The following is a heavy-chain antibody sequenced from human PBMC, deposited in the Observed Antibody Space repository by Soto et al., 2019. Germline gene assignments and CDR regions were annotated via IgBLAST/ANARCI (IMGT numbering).Heavy chain of an antibody. Sequence: QVQLVESGGGVVQPGRSLRLSCEASGFTFNSYGIHWVRQAPGKGLEWVAVISFDGNNKRHADSVRGRFTISRDNAENSLYLQMNSLSAEDTAVYYCVTSPEGTSGLREWGQGALVTVSS. V-gene: IGHV3-30*03. D-gene: IGHD1-7*01. J-gene: IGHJ4*02. CDR2: ISFDGNNK. CDR3: VTSPEGTSGLRE. CDR1: GFTFNSYG.